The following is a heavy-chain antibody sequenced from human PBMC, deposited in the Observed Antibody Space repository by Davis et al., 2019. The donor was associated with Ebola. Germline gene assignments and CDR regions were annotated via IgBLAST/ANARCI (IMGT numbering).Heavy chain of an antibody. V-gene: IGHV3-30*18. D-gene: IGHD2-2*01. CDR3: AKDSLSSSTSY. CDR2: ISYDGTNK. CDR1: GFTFSSFG. Sequence: PGGSLRLSCAASGFTFSSFGMDWVRQAPGKGLEWVAAISYDGTNKYYADSVKGRFTISRDNSKNTLSLQMNSLRTEDTALYYCAKDSLSSSTSYWGQGTLVTVSS. J-gene: IGHJ4*02.